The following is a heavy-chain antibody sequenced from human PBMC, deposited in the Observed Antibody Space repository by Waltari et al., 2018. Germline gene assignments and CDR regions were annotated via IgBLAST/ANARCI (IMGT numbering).Heavy chain of an antibody. CDR2: IYATGAV. V-gene: IGHV4-61*02. D-gene: IGHD3-10*01. CDR1: GASITSGRYY. J-gene: IGHJ3*01. CDR3: ARTDYSDVYGRTFGL. Sequence: VQLQESGPGLVKPSQTLSLTCSVTGASITSGRYYWNWIRQPAGKGLEWLGRIYATGAVNRNPSLWGRLTLSVDTAKNQFSFKLNSVTAADTALYFCARTDYSDVYGRTFGLWGQGTVVTVSS.